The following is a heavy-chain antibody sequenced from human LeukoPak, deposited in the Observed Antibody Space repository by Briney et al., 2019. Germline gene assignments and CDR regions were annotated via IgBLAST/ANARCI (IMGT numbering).Heavy chain of an antibody. D-gene: IGHD2-2*01. CDR2: INAGNGNT. Sequence: ASVKVSCKASGYTFTSYAMHWVRQAPGQRLEWMGWINAGNGNTKYSQKFQGRVTITRDTSASTAYMELSSLRSEDTAVYYCARDYCSSTSCYRGVYLQHWGQGTLVTVSS. V-gene: IGHV1-3*01. CDR3: ARDYCSSTSCYRGVYLQH. J-gene: IGHJ1*01. CDR1: GYTFTSYA.